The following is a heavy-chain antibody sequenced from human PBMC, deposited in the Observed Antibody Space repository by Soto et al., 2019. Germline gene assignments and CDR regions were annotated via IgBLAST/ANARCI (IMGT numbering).Heavy chain of an antibody. Sequence: PGGSLRDSYGASGLTLRTYPLSWVRQAPGKVLELVSGIRGSGITTHYADSVKGRFTISRDNSKNMLFLQLRSLRDEDTALYYCAKVRFGHFDGARFYPHDSPAQRSLDTVSS. CDR3: AKVRFGHFDGARFYPHDS. CDR1: GLTLRTYP. V-gene: IGHV3-23*01. J-gene: IGHJ5*01. CDR2: IRGSGITT. D-gene: IGHD6-6*01.